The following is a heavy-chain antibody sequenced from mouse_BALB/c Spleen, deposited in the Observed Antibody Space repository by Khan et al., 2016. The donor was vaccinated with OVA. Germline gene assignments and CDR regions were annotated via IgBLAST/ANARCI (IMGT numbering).Heavy chain of an antibody. CDR2: ISYRGST. J-gene: IGHJ2*01. D-gene: IGHD1-2*01. Sequence: VQLKQSGPGLVKPSQSLSLTCTVTGYSITSGYGWNWIRQFPGNKLEWMGYISYRGSTNYNPSLKNRISITRDTSKNQFFLQLNSVTTEDTATYYCARTARIKYWGQGTTLTVSS. CDR1: GYSITSGYG. CDR3: ARTARIKY. V-gene: IGHV3-2*02.